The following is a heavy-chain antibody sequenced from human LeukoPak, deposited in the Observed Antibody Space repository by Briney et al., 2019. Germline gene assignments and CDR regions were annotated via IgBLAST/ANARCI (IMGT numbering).Heavy chain of an antibody. CDR2: IIPIFGTA. D-gene: IGHD2-15*01. CDR3: ARGIVVVVAATGAYYYYGMDV. J-gene: IGHJ6*02. V-gene: IGHV1-69*13. CDR1: GGTFSSYA. Sequence: SVKVSCKASGGTFSSYAISWVRQAPGQGLEWMGGIIPIFGTANCAQKFQGRVTITADESTSTAYMELSSLRSEDTAVYYCARGIVVVVAATGAYYYYGMDVWGQGTTVTVSS.